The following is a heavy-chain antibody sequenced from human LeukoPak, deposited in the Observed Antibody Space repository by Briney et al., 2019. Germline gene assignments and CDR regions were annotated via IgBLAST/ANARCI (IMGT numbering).Heavy chain of an antibody. J-gene: IGHJ4*02. Sequence: GGSLRLSCAASGFTFSSHSMNWVRQAPGKGLEWVATISYDGGKKNYAAAVQGRFTVSRDNPVNTLNLQMNSLRVEDTALYYCAKDGQAVGEYYFDYWGQGTLVTVSS. D-gene: IGHD6-19*01. CDR1: GFTFSSHS. CDR3: AKDGQAVGEYYFDY. CDR2: ISYDGGKK. V-gene: IGHV3-30*18.